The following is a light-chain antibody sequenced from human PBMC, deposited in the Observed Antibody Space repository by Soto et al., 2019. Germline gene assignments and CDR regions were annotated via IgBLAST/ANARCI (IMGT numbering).Light chain of an antibody. J-gene: IGKJ5*01. V-gene: IGKV3-15*01. CDR2: GAS. CDR1: QGVSRK. Sequence: DRDIAVYAETVYVGAGESVTFSCRASQGVSRKLAWYQHKPGQAPRLLISGASTGATGIPARFSGSGSGTECTLTISSLQPHDFSTYFCQQYNTYSTFGQGTRLEIK. CDR3: QQYNTYST.